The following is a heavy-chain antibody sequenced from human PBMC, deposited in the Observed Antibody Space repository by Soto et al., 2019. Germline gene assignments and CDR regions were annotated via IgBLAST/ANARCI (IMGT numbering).Heavy chain of an antibody. J-gene: IGHJ4*02. CDR2: ISWNSGSI. CDR1: GFTFDDYA. V-gene: IGHV3-9*01. Sequence: HLGGSLRLSCSASGFTFDDYAMHWVRQAPGKGLEWVSGISWNSGSIGYADSVKGRFTISRDNAKNSLYLQMNSLRAEDTALYYCEKDIWHDSSGYHFDYWGQGTLVTVSS. CDR3: EKDIWHDSSGYHFDY. D-gene: IGHD3-22*01.